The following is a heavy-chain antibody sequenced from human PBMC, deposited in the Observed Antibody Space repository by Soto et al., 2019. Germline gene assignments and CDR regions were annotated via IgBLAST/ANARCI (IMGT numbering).Heavy chain of an antibody. CDR2: INHSGST. D-gene: IGHD3-10*01. CDR3: ARVTMVRGVIIAFDY. J-gene: IGHJ4*02. V-gene: IGHV4-34*01. CDR1: GGSFSGYY. Sequence: SETLSLTCAVYGGSFSGYYWSWIRQPPGKGLEWIGEINHSGSTNYNPSLKSRVTISVDTSKNQFSLKLSSVTAADTAVYYCARVTMVRGVIIAFDYWGQGTRVTVSS.